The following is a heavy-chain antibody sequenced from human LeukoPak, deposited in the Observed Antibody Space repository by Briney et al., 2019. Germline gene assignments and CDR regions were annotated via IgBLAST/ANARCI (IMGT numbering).Heavy chain of an antibody. V-gene: IGHV3-74*01. CDR3: ARNNWGIDD. D-gene: IGHD1-1*01. Sequence: GGSLRLSCAASGFKFGNHWMHWVRQTPGKGLVWVARINSDGSDTSHADSVEGRFTISRDNAKNTLYLQMNSLKVEDTAMYFCARNNWGIDDWGQGTLVTVSS. J-gene: IGHJ4*02. CDR2: INSDGSDT. CDR1: GFKFGNHW.